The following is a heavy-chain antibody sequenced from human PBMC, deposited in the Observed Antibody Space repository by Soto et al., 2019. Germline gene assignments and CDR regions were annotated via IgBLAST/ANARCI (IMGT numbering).Heavy chain of an antibody. D-gene: IGHD3-9*01. CDR3: ARSRGLD. CDR1: GYTFTSSD. V-gene: IGHV1-8*01. CDR2: MSPKSGNT. Sequence: QVQLVQSGAEVKKPGASVKVSCKASGYTFTSSDINWVRQATGQGLEWMGWMSPKSGNTDYAQKFQGRVTMTRNTSMNTAYMELSSLKSEDTAVYYCARSRGLDWGQGTLLTVSS. J-gene: IGHJ4*02.